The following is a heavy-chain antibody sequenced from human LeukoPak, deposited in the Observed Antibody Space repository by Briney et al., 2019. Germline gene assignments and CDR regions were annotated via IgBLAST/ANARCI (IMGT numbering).Heavy chain of an antibody. V-gene: IGHV3-30*02. CDR2: IRHDGSNK. CDR3: ASADLRLGELSLGSY. CDR1: GFTFSSYG. D-gene: IGHD3-16*02. Sequence: TGGSLRLSCAASGFTFSSYGMHWVRQAPGKGLEWVTFIRHDGSNKYYADSVKGRFTISRDNSKNTLYLQMNSLRAEDTAVYYCASADLRLGELSLGSYWGQGTLVTVSS. J-gene: IGHJ4*02.